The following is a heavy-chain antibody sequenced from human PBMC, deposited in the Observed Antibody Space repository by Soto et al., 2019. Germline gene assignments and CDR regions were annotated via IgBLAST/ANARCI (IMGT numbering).Heavy chain of an antibody. J-gene: IGHJ4*02. Sequence: QITLKESGPTLVRPTQTLTLTCTFSGFSLSTSGVGVGWIRQPPGKALEWLAVIYWNDDKRYSPSLKSRLTIAKDTSKSQVVLTMTNMDPVDTATYYCARRPPYSNYVDYWDRGTLVTVSS. CDR3: ARRPPYSNYVDY. CDR1: GFSLSTSGVG. D-gene: IGHD4-4*01. CDR2: IYWNDDK. V-gene: IGHV2-5*01.